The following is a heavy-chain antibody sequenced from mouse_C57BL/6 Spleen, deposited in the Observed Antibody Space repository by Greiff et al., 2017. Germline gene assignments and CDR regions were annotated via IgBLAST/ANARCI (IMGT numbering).Heavy chain of an antibody. J-gene: IGHJ2*01. CDR2: IRLKSDNYAT. D-gene: IGHD2-5*01. Sequence: VQLKESGGGLVQPGGSMKLSCVASGFTFSNYWMNWVRQSPEKGLEWVAQIRLKSDNYATHYAESVTGRFTISRDDSKSSVYLQMNNLRAEDTGIYYCTGQDSNGDYWGQGTTLTVSS. CDR3: TGQDSNGDY. V-gene: IGHV6-3*01. CDR1: GFTFSNYW.